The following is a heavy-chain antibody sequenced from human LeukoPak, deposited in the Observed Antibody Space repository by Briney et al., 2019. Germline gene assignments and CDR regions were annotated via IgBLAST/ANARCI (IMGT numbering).Heavy chain of an antibody. CDR3: ARARDGYNSRYFDY. CDR1: GFTFSDYY. Sequence: PGGSLRLSCAASGFTFSDYYMSWIRQAPGKGLEWVSSISSSSSYIYYADSVKGRFTISRDNAKNSLYLQMNSLRAEDTAVYYCARARDGYNSRYFDYWGQGTLVTVSS. CDR2: ISSSSSYI. V-gene: IGHV3-11*06. D-gene: IGHD5-24*01. J-gene: IGHJ4*02.